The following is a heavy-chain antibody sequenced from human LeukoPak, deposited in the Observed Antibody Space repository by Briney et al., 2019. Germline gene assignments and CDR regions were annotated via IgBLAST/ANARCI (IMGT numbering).Heavy chain of an antibody. J-gene: IGHJ4*02. CDR2: IYYSGST. Sequence: SETLSLTCTVSGGSISSGGYYWSWIRQHPGKGLEWIGYIYYSGSTYYNPSLKSRVTISVDTSKNQFSLKLSSVTAADTAVYYCARRRRQWLRLGELSSYYFDYWGQGTLVTVSS. CDR1: GGSISSGGYY. CDR3: ARRRRQWLRLGELSSYYFDY. V-gene: IGHV4-31*03. D-gene: IGHD3-16*02.